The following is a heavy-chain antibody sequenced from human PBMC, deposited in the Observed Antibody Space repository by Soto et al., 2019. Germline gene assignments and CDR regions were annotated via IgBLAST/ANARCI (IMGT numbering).Heavy chain of an antibody. V-gene: IGHV3-9*01. J-gene: IGHJ3*02. CDR2: ISWNSGSI. D-gene: IGHD3-10*01. CDR1: GFIFEDYA. Sequence: EVQVVESGGGLVQPGRSLRLSCAASGFIFEDYAMHWVRQAPGKGLEWVSGISWNSGSIDYADSVTGRFTISRDNAKNSLYLQMNNLRTEDTALYYCARGLSYGLGSYVLFDGFDTWGQGTRVTVSS. CDR3: ARGLSYGLGSYVLFDGFDT.